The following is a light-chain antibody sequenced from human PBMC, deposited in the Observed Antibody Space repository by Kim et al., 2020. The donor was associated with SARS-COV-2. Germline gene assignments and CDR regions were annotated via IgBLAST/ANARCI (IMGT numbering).Light chain of an antibody. CDR2: GAS. J-gene: IGKJ3*01. V-gene: IGKV3-20*01. CDR1: QSVSSSY. CDR3: QHYGRSPPLT. Sequence: PGERATLSCRASQSVSSSYLAWYQQKPGQAPRLLIYGASSRATGIPDRFSGGGSGTDFTLTINRLEPEDFAVYYCQHYGRSPPLTFGPGTKVDIK.